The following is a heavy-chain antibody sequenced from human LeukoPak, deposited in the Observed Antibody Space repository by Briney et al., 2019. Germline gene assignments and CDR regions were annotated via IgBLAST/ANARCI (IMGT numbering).Heavy chain of an antibody. J-gene: IGHJ3*02. Sequence: SVKVSCKASGGNFTSYGISWVRQASGQGLEWMGGIIPIFDATYYAQKFQGRVTITADKSTNTVYMDLTCLRSQDTAVYYCARDQAAKWLNDGTEFDIWGQGTRVIVSS. CDR1: GGNFTSYG. D-gene: IGHD3-22*01. CDR2: IIPIFDAT. V-gene: IGHV1-69*06. CDR3: ARDQAAKWLNDGTEFDI.